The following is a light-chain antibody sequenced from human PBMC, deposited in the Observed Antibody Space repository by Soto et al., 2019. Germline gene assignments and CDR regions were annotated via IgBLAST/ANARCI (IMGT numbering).Light chain of an antibody. Sequence: QLVLTQSSSASASLGSSVKLTCTLSSGHSSYIIAWHQQQPGKAPRYLMKLEGSGSYNKGSGVPDRFSGSSSGADRYLTISNLQVEDEADYYCESWDSNTHTVFAGGTKLTVL. CDR2: LEGSGSY. CDR3: ESWDSNTHTV. V-gene: IGLV4-60*02. J-gene: IGLJ3*02. CDR1: SGHSSYI.